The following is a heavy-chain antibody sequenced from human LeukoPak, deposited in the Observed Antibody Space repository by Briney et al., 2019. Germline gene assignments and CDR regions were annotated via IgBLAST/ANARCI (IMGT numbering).Heavy chain of an antibody. CDR1: GGSITTYH. J-gene: IGHJ2*01. Sequence: SETLSLTCSVSGGSITTYHWSWIRQPPGKGLEWIGYIYSSGSANYKPSLKSRLTISVDTSKNHFSLKLNSVTAADTAVYYCARAPVTGHWYFDLWGRGTLVTVSS. V-gene: IGHV4-59*01. CDR2: IYSSGSA. D-gene: IGHD6-19*01. CDR3: ARAPVTGHWYFDL.